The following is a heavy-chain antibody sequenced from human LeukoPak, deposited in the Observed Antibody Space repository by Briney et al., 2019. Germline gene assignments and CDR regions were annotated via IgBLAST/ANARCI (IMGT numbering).Heavy chain of an antibody. CDR1: GGSISSGGYY. J-gene: IGHJ3*02. D-gene: IGHD3-3*01. Sequence: SETLSLTCTVSGGSISSGGYYWSWIRQHPGKGLEWIGYIYYSGSTYYNPSLKSRVTISVDTSKNQFSLKLSSVTAADTAVYYCARDPDYDFWSGISPDRWAFDIWGQGTMVTVSS. CDR3: ARDPDYDFWSGISPDRWAFDI. CDR2: IYYSGST. V-gene: IGHV4-31*03.